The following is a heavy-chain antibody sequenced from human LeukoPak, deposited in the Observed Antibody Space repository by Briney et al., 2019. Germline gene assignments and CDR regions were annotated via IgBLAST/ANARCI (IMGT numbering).Heavy chain of an antibody. Sequence: PSETLSLTCTVSGGSISYYYWSWIRQSPGKGLEWIGYIYYSRTTNYNPSLKRRVTISVDTSKNQFSLQLRSVTAADTAVHYCAGVKVVTKAPFDPWGQGTLVTVSS. D-gene: IGHD3-22*01. CDR3: AGVKVVTKAPFDP. V-gene: IGHV4-59*01. CDR2: IYYSRTT. CDR1: GGSISYYY. J-gene: IGHJ5*02.